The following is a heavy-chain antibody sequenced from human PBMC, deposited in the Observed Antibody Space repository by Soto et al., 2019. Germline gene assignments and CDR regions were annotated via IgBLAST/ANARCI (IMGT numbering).Heavy chain of an antibody. J-gene: IGHJ4*02. CDR3: ARDPSAYNSGRYPYFDY. Sequence: QVQLQESGPGVVKPSQTLSLTCTFSGGSINRGGYYWSWIRQDPGKGLEWIGYIYYSGSTYYNPSLKSRVTISLDTSKNQLSLKLSAVTAADTAVYYCARDPSAYNSGRYPYFDYWGQGIQVTVSS. CDR1: GGSINRGGYY. D-gene: IGHD6-19*01. V-gene: IGHV4-31*03. CDR2: IYYSGST.